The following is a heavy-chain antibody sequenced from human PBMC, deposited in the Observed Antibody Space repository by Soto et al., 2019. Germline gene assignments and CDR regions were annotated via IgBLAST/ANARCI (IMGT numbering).Heavy chain of an antibody. V-gene: IGHV3-21*01. CDR2: ISISSGYI. Sequence: EVQLVESGGGLVKPGGSLRLSCAASGFIFSRYSMNWVRQAPGKGLEWVSSISISSGYIYYADSLKGRFTISRDNAKNSLNLKMDSLRAEDTAVYYCARDRVVRFKELAPLYYYYYMDVWGKGTTVTVSS. CDR3: ARDRVVRFKELAPLYYYYYMDV. J-gene: IGHJ6*03. D-gene: IGHD3-10*01. CDR1: GFIFSRYS.